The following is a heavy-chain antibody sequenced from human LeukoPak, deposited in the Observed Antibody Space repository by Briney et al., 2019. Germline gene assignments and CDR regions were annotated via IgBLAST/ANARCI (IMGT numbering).Heavy chain of an antibody. V-gene: IGHV4-59*01. CDR2: IYYSGST. J-gene: IGHJ3*02. CDR1: GGSISSYY. Sequence: PSETLSLTCTVSGGSISSYYWSWIRQPPGKGLEWIGYIYYSGSTNYNPSLKSRVTISVDTSKNQFSLKLSSVTAADTAVYYCATIKWDSSGWYRDEAFDIWGQGTMVTVSS. D-gene: IGHD6-19*01. CDR3: ATIKWDSSGWYRDEAFDI.